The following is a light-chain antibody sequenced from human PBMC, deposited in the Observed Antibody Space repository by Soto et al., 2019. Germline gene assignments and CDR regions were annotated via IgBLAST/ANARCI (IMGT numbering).Light chain of an antibody. CDR1: QSISSQ. V-gene: IGKV3-15*01. Sequence: EIVMTQSPATLSVSPGESATLSCGASQSISSQLAWYQQKPGQAPRLLVYGTSTRATGIPARFSGSGSGTEFTLTISSLQSEDFAVYYCQQYNNWPITFGQGTRLEIK. CDR3: QQYNNWPIT. J-gene: IGKJ5*01. CDR2: GTS.